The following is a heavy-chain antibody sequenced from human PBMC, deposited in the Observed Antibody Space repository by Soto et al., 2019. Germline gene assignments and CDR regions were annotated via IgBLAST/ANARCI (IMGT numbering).Heavy chain of an antibody. CDR2: IVVGSGNT. CDR3: AAEVITYDNSGYYLDGFDT. Sequence: QKQLVQSGPEVKRPGTSVKVSCKASGLTFRDSAVQWVRQRRGHRLEWIGWIVVGSGNTNYAQDLQGRVTSSRDMTTNPVYMESGRLRSSCSAVFFCAAEVITYDNSGYYLDGFDTWGQGTMVTVSS. CDR1: GLTFRDSA. D-gene: IGHD3-22*01. V-gene: IGHV1-58*01. J-gene: IGHJ3*02.